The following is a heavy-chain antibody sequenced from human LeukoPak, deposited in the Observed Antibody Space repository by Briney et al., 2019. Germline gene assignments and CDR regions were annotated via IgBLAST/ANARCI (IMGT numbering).Heavy chain of an antibody. J-gene: IGHJ4*02. Sequence: GGSLRLSCAASGFTFSSYSMNWVRQAPGKGLEWVSSISSSSSYIYYADSVKGRFTISRDNAKNSLYLQMNSLRAEDTAVYYCARGSHSSGWYFLDYWGQGTLVTVSS. CDR2: ISSSSSYI. D-gene: IGHD6-19*01. CDR1: GFTFSSYS. CDR3: ARGSHSSGWYFLDY. V-gene: IGHV3-21*01.